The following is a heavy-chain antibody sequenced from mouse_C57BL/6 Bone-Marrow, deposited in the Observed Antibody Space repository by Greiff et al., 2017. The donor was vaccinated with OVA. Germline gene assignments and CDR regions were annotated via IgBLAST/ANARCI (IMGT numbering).Heavy chain of an antibody. CDR1: GYAFSSSW. CDR2: IYPGDGDT. V-gene: IGHV1-82*01. CDR3: ARRGVYGSSYNFDY. Sequence: QVQLKQSGPELVKPGASVKISCKASGYAFSSSWMNWVKQRPGKGLEWIGRIYPGDGDTNYNGKFKGKATLTADKSSSTAYMQLSSLTSEDSAVYFCARRGVYGSSYNFDYWGQGTTLTVSS. D-gene: IGHD1-1*01. J-gene: IGHJ2*01.